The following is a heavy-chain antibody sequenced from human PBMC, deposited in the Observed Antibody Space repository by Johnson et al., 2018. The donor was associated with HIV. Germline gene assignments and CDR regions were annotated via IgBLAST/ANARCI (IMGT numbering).Heavy chain of an antibody. CDR1: GFTFSSYA. Sequence: VQLVESGGGLVQPGGSLRPSCAVSGFTFSSYAMSWIRQAPGKGLEWVSYISSGGRTIYYADSVKGRFTISRDNSKNTLYLQMNSLRAEDTAVYYCAAPSLGGATFDAFDIWGQGTMVTVSS. J-gene: IGHJ3*02. V-gene: IGHV3-23*04. CDR3: AAPSLGGATFDAFDI. CDR2: ISSGGRTI. D-gene: IGHD1-26*01.